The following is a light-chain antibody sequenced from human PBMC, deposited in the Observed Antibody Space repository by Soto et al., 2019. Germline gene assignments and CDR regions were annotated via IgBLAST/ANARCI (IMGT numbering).Light chain of an antibody. Sequence: QSVLTQPPSASGTPGQRVTISCSGSSSNIGSNYVYWYQQLPGTAPKLLIYRNNQRPSGVPDRFSGSKSGTSASLAISGLRSEDEADYYCAARDDSLSGLGVFGGGTKLTVL. CDR1: SSNIGSNY. CDR3: AARDDSLSGLGV. CDR2: RNN. J-gene: IGLJ2*01. V-gene: IGLV1-47*01.